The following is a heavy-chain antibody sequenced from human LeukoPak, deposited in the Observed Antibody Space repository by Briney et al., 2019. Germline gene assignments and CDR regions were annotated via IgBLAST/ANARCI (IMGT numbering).Heavy chain of an antibody. V-gene: IGHV3-23*01. J-gene: IGHJ6*03. Sequence: GGSLRLSCAASGFTFSSYAMSWVRQAPGKGLEWVSAISGSGGSTYYADSVKGRFTLSRDNSENTLYLQLNSLRVEDTAVYYCAKTGAGYYYMDVWGKGTTVTVSS. CDR1: GFTFSSYA. D-gene: IGHD7-27*01. CDR2: ISGSGGST. CDR3: AKTGAGYYYMDV.